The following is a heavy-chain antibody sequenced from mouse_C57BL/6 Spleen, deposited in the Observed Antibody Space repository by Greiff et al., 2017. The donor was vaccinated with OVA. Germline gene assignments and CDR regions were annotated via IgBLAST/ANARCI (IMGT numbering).Heavy chain of an antibody. CDR2: IDPSDSYT. CDR3: ARTGGSSRYYAMDY. Sequence: VQLQQSGAELVMPGASVKLSCKASGYTFTSYWMHWVKQRPGQGLEWIGEIDPSDSYTNYNQKFKGKSTLTVDKSSSTAYMQLSSLTSEDSAVYYCARTGGSSRYYAMDYWGQGTSVTVSS. CDR1: GYTFTSYW. J-gene: IGHJ4*01. D-gene: IGHD1-1*01. V-gene: IGHV1-69*01.